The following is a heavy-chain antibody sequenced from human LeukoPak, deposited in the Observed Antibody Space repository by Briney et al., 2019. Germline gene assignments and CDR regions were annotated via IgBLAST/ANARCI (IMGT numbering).Heavy chain of an antibody. CDR1: GFTFRSYA. CDR3: ARRFDP. Sequence: GGSLRLSCAASGFTFRSYAMSWVRQAPGKGLEWVSVISDSGGSTKYADSVKGRFTISRDNAKNSLYLQMNSLRDEDTAVYYCARRFDPWGQGTLVTVSS. V-gene: IGHV3-23*01. J-gene: IGHJ5*02. CDR2: ISDSGGST.